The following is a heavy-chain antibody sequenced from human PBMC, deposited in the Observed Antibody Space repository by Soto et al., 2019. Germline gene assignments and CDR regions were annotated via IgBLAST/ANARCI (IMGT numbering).Heavy chain of an antibody. CDR2: IIPIFGTA. Sequence: QVQLVQSGAEVKKPGSSVKVSCKASGGTFSSYAISWVRQAPGQGLEWMGGIIPIFGTANYAQKFQGRVTLPADESTITASLELTSLSSEDAAVSYCARHSSSGYYGDNWCDPWGQGTLVTVSS. CDR1: GGTFSSYA. D-gene: IGHD3-3*01. J-gene: IGHJ5*02. V-gene: IGHV1-69*12. CDR3: ARHSSSGYYGDNWCDP.